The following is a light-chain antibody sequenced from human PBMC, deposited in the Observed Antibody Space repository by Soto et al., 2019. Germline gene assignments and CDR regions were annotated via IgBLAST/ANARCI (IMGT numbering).Light chain of an antibody. CDR2: GAS. Sequence: EIVMTQSPATLSVSPGETATLSCRASQSVSNNVAWYQQKPGQAPRLLLYGASTRATGIPARFSSSGGGAEFTLTISSLQYEDFAVYYCQQYNNWPPITFGQGTRLEIK. CDR3: QQYNNWPPIT. J-gene: IGKJ5*01. V-gene: IGKV3-15*01. CDR1: QSVSNN.